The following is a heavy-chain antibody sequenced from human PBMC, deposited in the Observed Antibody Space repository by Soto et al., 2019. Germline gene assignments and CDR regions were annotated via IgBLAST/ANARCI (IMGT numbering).Heavy chain of an antibody. CDR1: GGSFSGYY. D-gene: IGHD3-3*01. V-gene: IGHV4-34*01. CDR3: ARSINYDFWSGRLPEGV. J-gene: IGHJ6*04. Sequence: SETLSLTCAVYGGSFSGYYWSWIRQPPGKGLEWIGEINHSGSTNYNPSLKSRVTILVDASKNQFSLKLSSVTAADTAVYYCARSINYDFWSGRLPEGVWGKGTTVTVSS. CDR2: INHSGST.